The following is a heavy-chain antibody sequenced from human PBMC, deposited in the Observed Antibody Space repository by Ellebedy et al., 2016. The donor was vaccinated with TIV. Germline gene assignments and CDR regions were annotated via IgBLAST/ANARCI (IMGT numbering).Heavy chain of an antibody. Sequence: MPSETLSLTCTVSGGSMRSYYWGWIRQPPGKGLEYIGYIYYSGDTYYSSSRKNRVTISVDASKNQFSLMVTSVTSADTAVYYCARVPSRWPVYFDYWGQGALVTVSS. CDR2: IYYSGDT. CDR3: ARVPSRWPVYFDY. V-gene: IGHV4-59*01. D-gene: IGHD6-19*01. J-gene: IGHJ4*02. CDR1: GGSMRSYY.